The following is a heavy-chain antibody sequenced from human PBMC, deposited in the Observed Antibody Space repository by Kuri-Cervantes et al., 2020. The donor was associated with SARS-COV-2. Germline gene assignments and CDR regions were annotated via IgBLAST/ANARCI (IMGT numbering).Heavy chain of an antibody. D-gene: IGHD3-3*01. CDR3: ARIGLEWLFDAFDI. J-gene: IGHJ3*02. V-gene: IGHV3-7*01. Sequence: GESLKISCAASGFTFSSYWMSWVRQAPGKGLEWVANIKQDGSEKYYVDSVEGRFTISRDNAKNSLYLQMNSLRAEDTAVYYCARIGLEWLFDAFDIWGQGTMVTVSS. CDR2: IKQDGSEK. CDR1: GFTFSSYW.